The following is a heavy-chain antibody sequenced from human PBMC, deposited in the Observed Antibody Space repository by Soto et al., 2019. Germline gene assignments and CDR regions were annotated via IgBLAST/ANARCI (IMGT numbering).Heavy chain of an antibody. CDR1: GFTFSNYG. V-gene: IGHV3-30*18. CDR3: AKARVRIVGANSFDY. CDR2: ISDDGDKR. D-gene: IGHD1-26*01. Sequence: GGSLRLSCVGSGFTFSNYGMHWARQPPGKGLEWVALISDDGDKRYYADSVRGRLIISRDNSKDTLYLQMNGLGPDDTAVYFCAKARVRIVGANSFDYWGQGTPVTVSS. J-gene: IGHJ4*02.